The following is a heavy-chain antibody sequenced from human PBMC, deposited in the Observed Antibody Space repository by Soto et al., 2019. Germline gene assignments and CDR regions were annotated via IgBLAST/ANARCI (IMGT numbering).Heavy chain of an antibody. D-gene: IGHD6-13*01. CDR1: GFTFSSYS. J-gene: IGHJ6*02. CDR2: ISSSSSYI. Sequence: PGGSLRLSCAASGFTFSSYSMNWVRQAPGKGLEWVSSISSSSSYIYYADSVKGRFTISRDNAKNSLYLQMNSLRAEDTAVYYCARDRPPGYSSSWYGNGMDVWGQGTTVTVSS. V-gene: IGHV3-21*01. CDR3: ARDRPPGYSSSWYGNGMDV.